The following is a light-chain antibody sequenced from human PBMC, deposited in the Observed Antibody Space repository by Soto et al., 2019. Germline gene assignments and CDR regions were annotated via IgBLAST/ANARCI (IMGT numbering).Light chain of an antibody. CDR1: QNINNY. CDR2: DAS. J-gene: IGKJ4*01. Sequence: DIQMTQSPSSLSASVGDRVTITCQASQNINNYLNWYQQKPGRAPKLLIYDASSLLSGVPSRFSGSRSGTDFNLTISNLQPEDFATYHCKQSYSTPLSFGGGTKVDIK. V-gene: IGKV1-39*01. CDR3: KQSYSTPLS.